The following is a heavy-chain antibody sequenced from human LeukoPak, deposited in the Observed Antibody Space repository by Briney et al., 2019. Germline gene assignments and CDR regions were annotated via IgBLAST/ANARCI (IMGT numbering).Heavy chain of an antibody. CDR2: IIPIFGTA. CDR3: ARVVLSSGWFTDY. CDR1: GGTFSSYA. Sequence: SVKVSCKASGGTFSSYAISWVRQAPGQGLEWMGGIIPIFGTANYAQKFQGRVTITTDESTSTAYMELSSLRSEDTAVYYRARVVLSSGWFTDYWGQGTLVTVSS. J-gene: IGHJ4*02. V-gene: IGHV1-69*05. D-gene: IGHD6-19*01.